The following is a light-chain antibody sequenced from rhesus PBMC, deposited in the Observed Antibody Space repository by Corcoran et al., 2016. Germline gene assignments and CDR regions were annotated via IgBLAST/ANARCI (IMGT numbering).Light chain of an antibody. J-gene: IGLJ1*01. CDR1: SSDIGAYNY. CDR2: DVS. CDR3: SSYAGSKTFI. Sequence: QAALTQPPSVSGSPGQSVTISCTGTSSDIGAYNYVAWYQQQPGKAPKLMIYDVSKRPSGVSDRFSGSKSGNTASLTISGLQAEDEADYYCSSYAGSKTFIFGTGTRLTVL. V-gene: IGLV2-23*01.